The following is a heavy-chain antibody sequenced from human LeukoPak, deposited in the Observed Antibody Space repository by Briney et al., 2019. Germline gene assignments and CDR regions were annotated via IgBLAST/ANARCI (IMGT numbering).Heavy chain of an antibody. CDR2: IRFDESDK. J-gene: IGHJ4*02. CDR3: AKDRRRDDVLTGSFSD. D-gene: IGHD3-9*01. V-gene: IGHV3-30*02. Sequence: GGSLRLSCVASGFIFKNNGMHWVRQAPGKGLEWGAFIRFDESDKFYADSVKGRFTISRDNSKNTLYLQMSSLKTEDTALYYCAKDRRRDDVLTGSFSDWGQGTLVTVSS. CDR1: GFIFKNNG.